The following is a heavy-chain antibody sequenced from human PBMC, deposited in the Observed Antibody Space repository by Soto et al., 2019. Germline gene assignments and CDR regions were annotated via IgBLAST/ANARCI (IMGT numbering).Heavy chain of an antibody. V-gene: IGHV4-34*01. CDR2: INHSGST. D-gene: IGHD5-18*01. Sequence: QVQLQQWGAGLLKPSETLSLTCAVYGGSFSGYYWSWIRQPPGKGLEWIGEINHSGSTNYNPSLKIRVTISVDTCKNQFSLKLSSVTAADTAVYYCARGVYLVEMATAREVDPWGQGTLVTVSS. CDR3: ARGVYLVEMATAREVDP. J-gene: IGHJ5*02. CDR1: GGSFSGYY.